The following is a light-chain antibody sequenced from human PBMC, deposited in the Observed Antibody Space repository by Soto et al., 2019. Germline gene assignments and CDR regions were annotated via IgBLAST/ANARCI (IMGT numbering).Light chain of an antibody. J-gene: IGLJ2*01. Sequence: QSVLTQPASVSGSPGQSITISCTGTSSDIGGYNYVSWYQQHPGIAPEVIIFDVSNRPSGVSNRFSGSKSGNTASLSISGLQAEDEADYYCSSKTSSSTLVIFGGGTKLTVL. CDR3: SSKTSSSTLVI. CDR2: DVS. V-gene: IGLV2-14*03. CDR1: SSDIGGYNY.